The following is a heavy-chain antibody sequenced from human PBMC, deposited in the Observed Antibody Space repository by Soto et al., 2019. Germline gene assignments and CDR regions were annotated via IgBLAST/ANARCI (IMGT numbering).Heavy chain of an antibody. CDR2: ISYDGTNN. D-gene: IGHD2-15*01. V-gene: IGHV3-30*18. Sequence: QVQLVESGGGVVQPGRSLRLSCAASGFTFSSYGMHWVRQAPGKGLEWVAVISYDGTNNYYTESVKGRFTISRDNSKNXLFLQMNSLRAEDTAVYFCAKGDCSGGSCYFSAFDIWGQGTMVTVSS. CDR1: GFTFSSYG. J-gene: IGHJ3*02. CDR3: AKGDCSGGSCYFSAFDI.